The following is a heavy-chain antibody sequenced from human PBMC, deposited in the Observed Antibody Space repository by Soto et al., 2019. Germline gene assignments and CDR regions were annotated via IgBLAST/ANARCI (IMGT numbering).Heavy chain of an antibody. V-gene: IGHV3-74*01. CDR2: INPDGSST. CDR3: ARDGLPAGSDH. J-gene: IGHJ4*02. Sequence: PGGPLRLSCAASGFTFTNYWMYWVRQPPGKGMVWVSRINPDGSSTSYADSVKGRFTISRDNAKNTLYLQMNNLRAEDTAVYFCARDGLPAGSDHWGQGTLVTVSS. CDR1: GFTFTNYW. D-gene: IGHD2-2*01.